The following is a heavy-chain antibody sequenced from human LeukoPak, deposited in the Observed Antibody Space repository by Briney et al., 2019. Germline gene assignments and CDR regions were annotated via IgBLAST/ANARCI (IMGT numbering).Heavy chain of an antibody. Sequence: SETLSLTCAVYSGSFSGYYWSWIRQPPGKGLEWIGEINHSGSTNCNPSLKSRVTISVDTSKNQFSLKLSSVTAADTAVYYCARKHGSYGCFDYWGQGTLVTVSS. V-gene: IGHV4-34*01. CDR3: ARKHGSYGCFDY. D-gene: IGHD5-18*01. CDR2: INHSGST. CDR1: SGSFSGYY. J-gene: IGHJ4*02.